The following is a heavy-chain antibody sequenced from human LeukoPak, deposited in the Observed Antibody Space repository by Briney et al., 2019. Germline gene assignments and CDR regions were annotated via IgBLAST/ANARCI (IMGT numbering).Heavy chain of an antibody. J-gene: IGHJ6*03. CDR2: IYYSGST. CDR1: GGSITSHY. CDR3: ARVSNLYYYYMDV. V-gene: IGHV4-39*07. D-gene: IGHD1-7*01. Sequence: SETLSLTCTVSGGSITSHYLGWIRQPPGKGLEWIGSIYYSGSTYYNPSLKSRVTISVDTSKNQFSLKLSSVTAADTAVYYCARVSNLYYYYMDVWGKGTTVTVSS.